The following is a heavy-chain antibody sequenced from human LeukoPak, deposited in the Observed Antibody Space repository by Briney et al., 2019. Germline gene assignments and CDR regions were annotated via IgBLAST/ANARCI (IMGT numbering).Heavy chain of an antibody. Sequence: ASVKVSCKTSGYTFSSHGISWVRQAPGQGLEWMGWISAYDGDTNYAQKLQGRITMTTDTSTSTAYMELRSLRSDDTAVYYCARGSTPGIAVAGTIWGQGTLVTVSS. D-gene: IGHD6-19*01. V-gene: IGHV1-18*01. CDR3: ARGSTPGIAVAGTI. CDR1: GYTFSSHG. J-gene: IGHJ4*02. CDR2: ISAYDGDT.